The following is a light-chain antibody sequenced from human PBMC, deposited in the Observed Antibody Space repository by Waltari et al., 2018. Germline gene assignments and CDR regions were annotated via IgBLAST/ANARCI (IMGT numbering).Light chain of an antibody. J-gene: IGLJ3*02. V-gene: IGLV1-44*01. CDR3: ATWDDRLKGWV. CDR2: RNN. Sequence: QSVLTQPPSASGPPGQRVPISCSGRSSNIGSNTVNWHQQLPGTATKLLIYRNNQRPSGVPDRFSGSKSGTSASLAISGLHSEDEADYYCATWDDRLKGWVFGGGTKLTVL. CDR1: SSNIGSNT.